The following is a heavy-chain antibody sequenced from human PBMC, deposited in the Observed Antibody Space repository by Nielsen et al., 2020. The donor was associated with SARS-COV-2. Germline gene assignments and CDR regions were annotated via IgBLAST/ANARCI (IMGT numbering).Heavy chain of an antibody. Sequence: IRQPPGKALEWLALIYWDDDKRYSPSLKSRLTITKDTSKNQVVLTMTNMDPVDTATYYCAHRRGYSGYDSYWGQGTLVTVSS. D-gene: IGHD5-12*01. V-gene: IGHV2-5*02. J-gene: IGHJ4*02. CDR2: IYWDDDK. CDR3: AHRRGYSGYDSY.